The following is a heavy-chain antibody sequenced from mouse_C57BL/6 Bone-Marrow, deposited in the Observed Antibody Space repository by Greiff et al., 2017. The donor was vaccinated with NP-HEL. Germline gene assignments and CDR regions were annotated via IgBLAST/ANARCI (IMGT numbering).Heavy chain of an antibody. J-gene: IGHJ1*03. CDR3: ARRTGEDWYFDG. CDR1: GFTFSDYG. CDR2: ISSGSSTI. V-gene: IGHV5-17*01. D-gene: IGHD2-13*01. Sequence: EVKLMESGGGLVKPGGSLKLSCAASGFTFSDYGMHWVRQAPEKGLEWVAYISSGSSTIYYADTVKGRFTISRDNAKNTLFLQMTSLRSEDTAMYYCARRTGEDWYFDGWGTGTTVTVSS.